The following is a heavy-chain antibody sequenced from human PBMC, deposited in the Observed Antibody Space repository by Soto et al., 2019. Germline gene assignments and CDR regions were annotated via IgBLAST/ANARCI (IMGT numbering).Heavy chain of an antibody. J-gene: IGHJ4*02. Sequence: GGSLRLSCAASGFTFSSYSMNWVRQAPGKGLEWVSYISSSSTIYYADSVKGRFTISRDNAKNSLYLQMNSLRDEDTAVYYCAAPYYDFWSGYPPPEVWGQGILVTVS. V-gene: IGHV3-48*02. CDR2: ISSSSTI. CDR1: GFTFSSYS. D-gene: IGHD3-3*01. CDR3: AAPYYDFWSGYPPPEV.